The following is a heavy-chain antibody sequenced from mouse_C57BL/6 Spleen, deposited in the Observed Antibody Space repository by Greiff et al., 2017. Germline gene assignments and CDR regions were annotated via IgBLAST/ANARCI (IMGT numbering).Heavy chain of an antibody. CDR3: ARGGDYDDYAMDY. J-gene: IGHJ4*01. Sequence: QVQLKQPGAELVKPGASVKLSCKASGYTFTSYWMHWVKQRPGRGLEWIGRIDPNSGGTKYNEKFKSKATLTVDKPSSTAYMQLSSLTSEDSAVYYCARGGDYDDYAMDYWGQGTSVTVSS. V-gene: IGHV1-72*01. D-gene: IGHD2-4*01. CDR1: GYTFTSYW. CDR2: IDPNSGGT.